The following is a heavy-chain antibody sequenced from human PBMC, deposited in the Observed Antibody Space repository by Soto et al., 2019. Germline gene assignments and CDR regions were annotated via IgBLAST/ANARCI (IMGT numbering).Heavy chain of an antibody. J-gene: IGHJ4*02. CDR3: ARDWYDSSGAYYFDF. V-gene: IGHV4-4*02. CDR1: GGSISRSNW. Sequence: VQLQESGPGLVKPSGTLSLTCAVSGGSISRSNWWSWVRQPPGKGLEWIGEVYHSGNTNYNPSLKRRVTISVDKSKNQFSLNLSSVTAADTAVYYCARDWYDSSGAYYFDFWGQGTLVTVSS. CDR2: VYHSGNT. D-gene: IGHD3-22*01.